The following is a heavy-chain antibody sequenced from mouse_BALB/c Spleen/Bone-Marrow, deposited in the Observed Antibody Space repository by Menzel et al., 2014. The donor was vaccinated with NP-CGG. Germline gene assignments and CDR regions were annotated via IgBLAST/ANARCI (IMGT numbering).Heavy chain of an antibody. J-gene: IGHJ2*01. CDR3: TRTYEYFDY. Sequence: VQLQQSGAERVRSGASATLSCKPSGYTFTSYWINWLKQRPGHSLEWIGNIYPSDNYTNYNQKFKDKATLTVDKSPSTAYMQLSSPTSEDSAVYYCTRTYEYFDYWGQGTTLTVSS. D-gene: IGHD2-3*01. CDR1: GYTFTSYW. CDR2: IYPSDNYT. V-gene: IGHV1-69*02.